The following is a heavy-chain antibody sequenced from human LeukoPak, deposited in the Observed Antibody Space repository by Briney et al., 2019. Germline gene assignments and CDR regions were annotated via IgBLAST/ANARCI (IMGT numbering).Heavy chain of an antibody. CDR3: AKSYRSGYYYWDY. D-gene: IGHD3-22*01. CDR1: GFTFRSYA. CDR2: ISDSGGTT. V-gene: IGHV3-23*01. Sequence: GGSLRLSCAASGFTFRSYAISWVRQAPGKGLEWVSGISDSGGTTYYADSVKGRFTISRDNSKNTLYLQVNSLRAEDTAVYYCAKSYRSGYYYWDYWGQGTLVTVSS. J-gene: IGHJ4*02.